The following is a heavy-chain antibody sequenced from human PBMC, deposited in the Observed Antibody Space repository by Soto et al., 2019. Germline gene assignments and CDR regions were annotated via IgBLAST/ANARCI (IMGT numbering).Heavy chain of an antibody. CDR1: GFTFRSYS. Sequence: GGSLRLSCAASGFTFRSYSMNWVRQAPGKGLDWISYISASTTSIYYADSVQGRFTISRDNAKNSLFLQMNSLRAEDSGIYFCVRRNYEKSIDYSGQATRVTVSS. D-gene: IGHD3-16*01. J-gene: IGHJ4*02. V-gene: IGHV3-48*01. CDR2: ISASTTSI. CDR3: VRRNYEKSIDY.